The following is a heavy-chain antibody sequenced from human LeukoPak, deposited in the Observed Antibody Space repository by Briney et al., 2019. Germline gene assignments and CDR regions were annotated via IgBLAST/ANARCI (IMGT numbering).Heavy chain of an antibody. V-gene: IGHV4-4*02. CDR2: IYLSGST. D-gene: IGHD6-19*01. CDR3: ARAVAGRRGHDY. Sequence: SGTLSLTCAVSGGSITNNDWWSWVRQSPEKGLEWIGEIYLSGSTAYNPSLRSRVTISLDKSTNQFSLKLNSMTAADTAIYYCARAVAGRRGHDYWGQGTLVTVSS. J-gene: IGHJ4*02. CDR1: GGSITNNDW.